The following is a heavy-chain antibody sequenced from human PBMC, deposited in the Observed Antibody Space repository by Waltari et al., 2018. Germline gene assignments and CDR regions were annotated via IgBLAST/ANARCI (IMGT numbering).Heavy chain of an antibody. CDR2: VYYTGST. Sequence: QLQLPESGPRLVKPSETLSLNCSVSVYSITIRNYSLAWIRQPPGKGLEWIGSVYYTGSTYYKASLKSRVTISVDTSKNYFALSLTAVTATDTAIYFCARTFMVRTIRSRGWFDPWGQGTLVTVSS. V-gene: IGHV4-39*02. J-gene: IGHJ5*02. D-gene: IGHD3-10*01. CDR1: VYSITIRNYS. CDR3: ARTFMVRTIRSRGWFDP.